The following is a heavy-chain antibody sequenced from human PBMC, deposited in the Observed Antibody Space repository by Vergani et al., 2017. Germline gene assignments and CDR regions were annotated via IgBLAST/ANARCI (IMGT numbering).Heavy chain of an antibody. Sequence: EVQLVQSGAEVKKPGESLRISCKGSGYSFTSYWISWVRQMSGKGLEWMGRIDPSDSYTNDSPSFLGHVTIAADKSISTDYLPWSSLKASATAMYYCARFLVVPAAGGYYYYGMDVWGQGTTVTVSS. CDR1: GYSFTSYW. CDR2: IDPSDSYT. V-gene: IGHV5-10-1*03. D-gene: IGHD2-2*01. J-gene: IGHJ6*02. CDR3: ARFLVVPAAGGYYYYGMDV.